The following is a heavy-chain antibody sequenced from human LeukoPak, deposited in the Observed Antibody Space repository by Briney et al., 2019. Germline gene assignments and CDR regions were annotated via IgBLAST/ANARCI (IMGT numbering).Heavy chain of an antibody. CDR2: INHSGST. J-gene: IGHJ6*03. CDR1: GGPFSGYY. CDR3: ARGSGYYGSARYYYYMDV. Sequence: SETLSLTCAVYGGPFSGYYWSWIRQPPGKGLEWIGEINHSGSTNYNPSLKSRVTISVDTSKNQFSLKLSSVTAADTAVYYCARGSGYYGSARYYYYMDVWGKGTTVTVSS. D-gene: IGHD3-10*01. V-gene: IGHV4-34*01.